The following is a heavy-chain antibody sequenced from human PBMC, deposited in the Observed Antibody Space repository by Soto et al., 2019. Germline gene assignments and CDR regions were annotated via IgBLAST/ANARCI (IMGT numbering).Heavy chain of an antibody. Sequence: QVQLQESGPGLVKPSETLSLTCIVSGGSISSYYWSWVRQPPGKGLEWIGYFYYSGSSKYNPSLKSRFTISVDSSKNQFSLKMNSVSPADTAVYYCARGSSESPRRWFDPWGQGTLVTVST. CDR3: ARGSSESPRRWFDP. D-gene: IGHD6-19*01. CDR1: GGSISSYY. CDR2: FYYSGSS. V-gene: IGHV4-59*01. J-gene: IGHJ5*02.